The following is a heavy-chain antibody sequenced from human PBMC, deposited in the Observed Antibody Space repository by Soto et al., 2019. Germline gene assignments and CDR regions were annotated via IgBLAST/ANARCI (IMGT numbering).Heavy chain of an antibody. D-gene: IGHD2-15*01. CDR3: SRDLSHCSGGNCYSRFDY. V-gene: IGHV3-72*01. J-gene: IGHJ4*02. Sequence: EVQLVESGGGLVQPGGSLRLSCVVSGFTLSDHFMDWVRQAPGRGLEWVGRSRNKAKGYTTEYAASVKGRFTISRDDSKNSLYLQMSSLKTEDTAVYYCSRDLSHCSGGNCYSRFDYWGQGTLVTVSS. CDR2: SRNKAKGYTT. CDR1: GFTLSDHF.